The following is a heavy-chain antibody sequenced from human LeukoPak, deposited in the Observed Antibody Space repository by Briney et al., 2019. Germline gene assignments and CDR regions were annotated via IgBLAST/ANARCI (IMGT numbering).Heavy chain of an antibody. CDR2: ISYDGFNK. CDR1: GFSLSDYG. Sequence: GGSLRLSCAASGFSLSDYGMHGVRQAPGKGLEWVAVISYDGFNKYYADSVKGRFTISRDNSKNTLFLQMNSLRAEDTAVFSCAKGVAKWELRTWFDQWGQGTLVTVSS. D-gene: IGHD1-26*01. V-gene: IGHV3-30*18. CDR3: AKGVAKWELRTWFDQ. J-gene: IGHJ5*02.